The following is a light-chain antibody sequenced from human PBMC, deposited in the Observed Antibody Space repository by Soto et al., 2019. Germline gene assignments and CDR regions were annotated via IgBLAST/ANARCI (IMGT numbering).Light chain of an antibody. CDR2: ATS. Sequence: DIQMTQSPSSLSASVGDRVTITCRAGQSISSYLNWYQQKPGKAPKLRIYATSSLQSGVPSRFSGSGSGTDFNLTISSLQPEDFATYYCQQSYSTPFTYGPGTKVDIK. CDR3: QQSYSTPFT. V-gene: IGKV1-39*01. CDR1: QSISSY. J-gene: IGKJ3*01.